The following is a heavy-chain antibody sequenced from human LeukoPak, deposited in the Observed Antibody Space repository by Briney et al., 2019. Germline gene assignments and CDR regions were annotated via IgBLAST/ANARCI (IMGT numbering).Heavy chain of an antibody. CDR1: AGSISIYY. D-gene: IGHD3-10*01. CDR2: IYYSGGT. Sequence: SETLSLTCTVSAGSISIYYWSWIPQPPGKGLASIGYIYYSGGTNYKTSLKSGVAISVDTSKNQFSLTLSSVTAAATAVYYCARGSGSPQRFAYWGQGTLVTVSS. J-gene: IGHJ4*02. V-gene: IGHV4-59*01. CDR3: ARGSGSPQRFAY.